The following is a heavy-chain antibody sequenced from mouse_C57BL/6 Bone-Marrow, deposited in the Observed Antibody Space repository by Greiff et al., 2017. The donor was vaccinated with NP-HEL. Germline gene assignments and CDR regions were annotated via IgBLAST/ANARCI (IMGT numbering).Heavy chain of an antibody. D-gene: IGHD1-1*01. CDR2: IYPGGGEK. CDR3: ERQYYGSSYEVAY. V-gene: IGHV1-63*01. J-gene: IGHJ3*01. CDR1: GYTCTNYW. Sequence: QVQLQQSGAELVRPGTEGKRDGKGAGYTCTNYWIGGAKQRHGHGLEWIGDIYPGGGEKNYNEKFKGKATLTADKSSSTAYMQFSSLTSEDSAIYYCERQYYGSSYEVAYWGQGTLVTVSA.